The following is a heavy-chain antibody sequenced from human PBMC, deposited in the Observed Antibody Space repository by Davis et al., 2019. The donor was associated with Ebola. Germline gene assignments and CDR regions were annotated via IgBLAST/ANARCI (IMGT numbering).Heavy chain of an antibody. Sequence: PGGSLRLSCATSGFTFDTFSMTWVRQAPGKGLEWVAYIKPDGRGKNYVDSVKGRFTISRDSAKNSVYLQLNSLRAEDTAVYYCARARTYYYGMDLWGQGTTVTVSS. CDR1: GFTFDTFS. D-gene: IGHD3/OR15-3a*01. V-gene: IGHV3-7*01. CDR3: ARARTYYYGMDL. CDR2: IKPDGRGK. J-gene: IGHJ6*02.